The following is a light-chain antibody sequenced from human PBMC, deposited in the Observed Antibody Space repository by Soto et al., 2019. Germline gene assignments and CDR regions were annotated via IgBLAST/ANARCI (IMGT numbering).Light chain of an antibody. J-gene: IGKJ5*01. CDR3: HQRQYWPPIT. CDR1: LSVSVY. Sequence: VVLTQSPATLSLSPGERATLSCRTSLSVSVYLDWYQQKPGQAPRLLISDASNRATGIPDRFSGSGSGTDFTLTISSLEPEDFAVYYCHQRQYWPPITVGQGTRLEIK. CDR2: DAS. V-gene: IGKV3-11*01.